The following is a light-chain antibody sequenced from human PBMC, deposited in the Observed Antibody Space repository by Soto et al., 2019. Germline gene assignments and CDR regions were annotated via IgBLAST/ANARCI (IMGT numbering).Light chain of an antibody. CDR1: SSNIGSDF. V-gene: IGLV1-47*01. CDR3: SVWEDSLSAYV. Sequence: QSVLTQPPSASGTPGQRVTISCSGSSSNIGSDFVYWYQQLPGTAPKLLIYHNYQRPSGVPDRFSGSKSGTSGSLAISDLRSEDEADYYCSVWEDSLSAYVFGAGTKLTVL. CDR2: HNY. J-gene: IGLJ1*01.